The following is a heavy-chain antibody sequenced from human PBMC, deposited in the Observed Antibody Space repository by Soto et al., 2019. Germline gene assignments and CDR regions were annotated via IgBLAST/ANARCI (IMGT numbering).Heavy chain of an antibody. V-gene: IGHV1-18*01. Sequence: QAQLVQSGAEVKKPGASVKVSCKASGYTFTNYHISWVRQAPGQGLEWMGWISGYNGNTNYAQKLKDRVTMTTDTITRIAYMAHSSLRSDDTDVYCCVGGEALDYWGQGTLVTVSS. CDR3: VGGEALDY. D-gene: IGHD1-26*01. CDR2: ISGYNGNT. J-gene: IGHJ4*02. CDR1: GYTFTNYH.